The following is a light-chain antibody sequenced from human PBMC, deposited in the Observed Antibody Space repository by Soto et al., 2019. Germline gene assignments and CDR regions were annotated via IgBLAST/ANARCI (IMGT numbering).Light chain of an antibody. CDR2: EVT. CDR1: SSDVGSRNL. J-gene: IGLJ3*02. V-gene: IGLV2-23*02. Sequence: QSALTQPASVSGSPGQPITISCTGTSSDVGSRNLVSWYQQHPGKAPKLIIYEVTKWPSGVSNRFSGSKSGNTASLTIFGLQAEDEADYYCCSYAGSYTWVFGGGTKLTVL. CDR3: CSYAGSYTWV.